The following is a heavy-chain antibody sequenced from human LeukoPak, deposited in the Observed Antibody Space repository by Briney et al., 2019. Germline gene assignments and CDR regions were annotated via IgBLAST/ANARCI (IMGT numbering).Heavy chain of an antibody. V-gene: IGHV3-23*01. CDR2: IIDTGRTT. D-gene: IGHD6-25*01. CDR1: GFTFSSYA. CDR3: AKFSGHPTTNYYMDV. Sequence: GGSLRLSCAASGFTFSSYAMSWGRQAPGKGLEWVSGIIDTGRTTYYADSVKGRFTISRDNSKNTLYLQMKSLRAEDTAVYYCAKFSGHPTTNYYMDVWGEGTTVTVSS. J-gene: IGHJ6*03.